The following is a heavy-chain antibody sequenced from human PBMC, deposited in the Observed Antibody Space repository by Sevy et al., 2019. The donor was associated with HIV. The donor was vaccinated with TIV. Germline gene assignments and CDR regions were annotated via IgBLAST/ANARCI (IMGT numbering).Heavy chain of an antibody. J-gene: IGHJ4*02. V-gene: IGHV3-33*08. CDR2: IWYDGTDK. Sequence: GGSLRLSCTVSGFIFSNFAMHWVRQAPGKGLEWVAVIWYDGTDKYYADSVQGRFTISRDNSKNTLYLQMNSLRVEDTAVYYCARYWGRDGHSIDYWGQGTLVTVSS. CDR1: GFIFSNFA. D-gene: IGHD3-16*01. CDR3: ARYWGRDGHSIDY.